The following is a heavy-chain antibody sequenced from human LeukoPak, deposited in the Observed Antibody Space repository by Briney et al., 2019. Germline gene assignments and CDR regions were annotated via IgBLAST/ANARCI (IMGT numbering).Heavy chain of an antibody. V-gene: IGHV3-23*01. CDR2: ISGSGGDT. CDR1: GFTFTFYA. D-gene: IGHD6-19*01. Sequence: AGGSLRLSCAASGFTFTFYAMSWVRQAPGKGLEWVSGISGSGGDTYYADSVKGRFTISRDNSKNTMYLQMNSLRAEDTAVYHCARDSSGGGGMDVWGQGTTVTVSS. J-gene: IGHJ6*02. CDR3: ARDSSGGGGMDV.